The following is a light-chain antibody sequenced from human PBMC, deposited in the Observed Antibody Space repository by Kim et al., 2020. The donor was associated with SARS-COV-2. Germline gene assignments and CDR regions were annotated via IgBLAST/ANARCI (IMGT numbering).Light chain of an antibody. CDR2: GKN. Sequence: SSELTQDPALSVALGQTVRITCQGDSLRNFYASWYQQKPGQAPEIVIFGKNNRPSGIPDRFSGSRSGDTASLTIAGVQAEDEADYYCNSRDSSGDHWVFGGGTQLTVL. CDR1: SLRNFY. J-gene: IGLJ3*02. V-gene: IGLV3-19*01. CDR3: NSRDSSGDHWV.